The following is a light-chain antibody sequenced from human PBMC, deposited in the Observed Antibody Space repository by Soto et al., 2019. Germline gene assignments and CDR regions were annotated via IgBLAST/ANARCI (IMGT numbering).Light chain of an antibody. CDR3: CSYAGSNTFA. CDR2: EVS. J-gene: IGLJ1*01. V-gene: IGLV2-8*01. CDR1: SSDVGGYNY. Sequence: LTQPASDAGSPGQSVTIACIGTSSDVGGYNYVSWYQEHPGKAPKVIIYEVSKRPSGFPDRFSGYKSGNTASLTVSGLQAEDEADYYCCSYAGSNTFAFGTGTKVT.